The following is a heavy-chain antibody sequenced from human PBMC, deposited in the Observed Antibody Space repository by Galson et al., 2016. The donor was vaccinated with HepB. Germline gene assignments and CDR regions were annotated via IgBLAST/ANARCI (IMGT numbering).Heavy chain of an antibody. CDR1: GGSFSTYA. D-gene: IGHD3-10*01. CDR3: AREGRFGELLYQGISV. Sequence: SVKVSCKASGGSFSTYAISWVRQARGQGLEWMGGIIPMFGTANYAQKFRGRVTITADESTSTAYMELSSLKAEATAVYYCAREGRFGELLYQGISVWGQGTTVTVSS. J-gene: IGHJ6*02. V-gene: IGHV1-69*13. CDR2: IIPMFGTA.